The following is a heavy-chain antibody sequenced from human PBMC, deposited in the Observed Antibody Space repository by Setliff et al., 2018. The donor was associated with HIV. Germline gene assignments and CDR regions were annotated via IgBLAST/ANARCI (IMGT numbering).Heavy chain of an antibody. Sequence: GESLKISCKGSGYRFTNYWIGWVRQMPGKGLEWMGIINPGDFDIRYSPSFQGQVTISADESISTAYLQWRSLKASDTAIYYCARLSRDCNSGSCYKGNGHYGMDVWGQGTAVTVSS. J-gene: IGHJ6*02. D-gene: IGHD2-8*01. CDR1: GYRFTNYW. CDR2: INPGDFDI. V-gene: IGHV5-51*01. CDR3: ARLSRDCNSGSCYKGNGHYGMDV.